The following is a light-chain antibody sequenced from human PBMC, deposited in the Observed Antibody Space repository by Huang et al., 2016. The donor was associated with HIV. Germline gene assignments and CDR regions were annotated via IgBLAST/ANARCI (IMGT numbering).Light chain of an antibody. CDR2: KGA. CDR3: MQGTRWPYT. CDR1: QSLVYSDGNTD. V-gene: IGKV2D-30*01. J-gene: IGKJ2*01. Sequence: DVVLTQSPLSLPVTLGPPAAISCWSSQSLVYSDGNTDLNWFQPRPGQSPRRLIYKGANWDYGVPDRFSGSGSGTDFTLKSSRVEAEDVGVYYCMQGTRWPYTFGQGTKLEIK.